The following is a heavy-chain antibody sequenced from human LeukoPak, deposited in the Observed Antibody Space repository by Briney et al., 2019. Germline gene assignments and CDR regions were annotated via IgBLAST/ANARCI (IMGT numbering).Heavy chain of an antibody. CDR2: ISHEGTHI. J-gene: IGHJ4*02. V-gene: IGHV3-30*03. CDR3: GRDLRVAVVRGGPDS. D-gene: IGHD3-3*01. Sequence: PGRSLRLSCAASGFTFSSYGMHWVRQAPGKGLEWVAAISHEGTHIYYADSVKGRFTISRDNSESTLYVQMNSLRAEDTAVYYCGRDLRVAVVRGGPDSWGQGTLVLVSS. CDR1: GFTFSSYG.